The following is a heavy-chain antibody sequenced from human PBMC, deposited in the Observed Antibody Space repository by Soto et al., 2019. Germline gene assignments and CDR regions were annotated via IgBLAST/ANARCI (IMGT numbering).Heavy chain of an antibody. Sequence: PSQTLSLTCALSGDSVSSNSAAWNWIRQSPSRGLEWLGRTYYRSKWYNDYAVSVKSRITINPDTSKNQFSLQLNSVTPEDTAVYYCARASGYDLGGYYYYGMDVWGQGTTVTVSS. V-gene: IGHV6-1*01. CDR2: TYYRSKWYN. D-gene: IGHD5-12*01. J-gene: IGHJ6*02. CDR1: GDSVSSNSAA. CDR3: ARASGYDLGGYYYYGMDV.